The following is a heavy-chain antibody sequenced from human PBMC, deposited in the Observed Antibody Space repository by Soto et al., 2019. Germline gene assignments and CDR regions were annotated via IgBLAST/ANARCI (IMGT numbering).Heavy chain of an antibody. CDR3: TTDNNGPDAFDI. V-gene: IGHV3-15*01. CDR2: IKSKTDGGTT. D-gene: IGHD1-20*01. J-gene: IGHJ3*02. CDR1: GFTFSNAW. Sequence: GGSLRLACAASGFTFSNAWMSWVRQAPGKGLEWVGRIKSKTDGGTTDYAAPVKGRFTISRDDSKNTLYLQMNSLKTEDTAVYYCTTDNNGPDAFDIWGQGTMVTVSS.